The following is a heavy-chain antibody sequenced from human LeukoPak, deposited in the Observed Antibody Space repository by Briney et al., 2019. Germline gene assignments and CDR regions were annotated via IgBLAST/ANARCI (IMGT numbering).Heavy chain of an antibody. Sequence: GGSLRLSCAASGFTFSDYYMSWIRQAPGKGLEWVSYISSSGSTIYYADSVKGRFTISRDNAKNSLYLQMNSLGAEDTAVYYCARRYSSPETYYYMDVWGKGTTVTVSS. D-gene: IGHD6-13*01. CDR2: ISSSGSTI. J-gene: IGHJ6*03. V-gene: IGHV3-11*04. CDR3: ARRYSSPETYYYMDV. CDR1: GFTFSDYY.